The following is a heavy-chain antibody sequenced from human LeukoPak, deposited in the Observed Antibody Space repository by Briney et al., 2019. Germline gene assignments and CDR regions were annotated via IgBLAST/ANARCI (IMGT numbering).Heavy chain of an antibody. Sequence: GGSLRLSCAASGFPFSSYSMTWVRQAPGKGLEWVANIKPDGTTKFYVDSVKGRFTISRDNALNSLYLQMNSLKAEDTAIYYCARSIPYGTTWYGRSDYWGQGTLVTVSS. V-gene: IGHV3-7*03. CDR3: ARSIPYGTTWYGRSDY. J-gene: IGHJ4*02. CDR1: GFPFSSYS. CDR2: IKPDGTTK. D-gene: IGHD6-13*01.